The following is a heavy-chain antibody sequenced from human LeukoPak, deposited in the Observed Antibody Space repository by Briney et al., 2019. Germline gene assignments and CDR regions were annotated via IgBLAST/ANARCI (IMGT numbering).Heavy chain of an antibody. D-gene: IGHD6-13*01. CDR3: ARLGGQQQLVLTSYYGMDV. V-gene: IGHV4-61*01. CDR2: IYYSGST. Sequence: SETLSLTCIVSGASVSSGSYFWSWIRQPPGKGLEWIGYIYYSGSTNYNPSLKSRVIISVDTSKNQFSLKLSSVTAADTAVYYCARLGGQQQLVLTSYYGMDVWGQGTTVTVSS. CDR1: GASVSSGSYF. J-gene: IGHJ6*02.